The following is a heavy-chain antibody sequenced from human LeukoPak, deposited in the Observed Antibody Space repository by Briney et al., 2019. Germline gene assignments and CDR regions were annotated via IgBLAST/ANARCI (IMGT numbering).Heavy chain of an antibody. CDR3: AIVGASPTDY. CDR2: ISGSGGST. V-gene: IGHV3-23*01. D-gene: IGHD1-26*01. J-gene: IGHJ4*02. Sequence: GGSLRLSCAASGFTFSSYAMSWVRQAPGKGLEWVSAISGSGGSTYYADSVKGRFTISRDNAKNSLYLQMNSLRAEDTAVYYCAIVGASPTDYWGQGTLVTVSS. CDR1: GFTFSSYA.